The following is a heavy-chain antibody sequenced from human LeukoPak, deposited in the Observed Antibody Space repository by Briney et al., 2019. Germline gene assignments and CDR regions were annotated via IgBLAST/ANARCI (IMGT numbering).Heavy chain of an antibody. J-gene: IGHJ4*02. CDR1: GITVSKSY. Sequence: GGSLRLSCAGSGITVSKSYMSWVRQSPGKGLEWVSLFYTGGNTYYADSVKGRFTLSRDNSKNTVYLQMNSLRVEDTAVYFCASISDLLFYFDSWGQGTPVTVSS. CDR2: FYTGGNT. V-gene: IGHV3-66*01. CDR3: ASISDLLFYFDS.